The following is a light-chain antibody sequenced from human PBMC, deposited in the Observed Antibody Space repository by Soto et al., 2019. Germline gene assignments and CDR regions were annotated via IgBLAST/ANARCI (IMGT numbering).Light chain of an antibody. J-gene: IGKJ4*01. V-gene: IGKV1-27*01. CDR1: QAIRNY. CDR2: AAS. CDR3: QKYNGVPLT. Sequence: DIQMTQSPSSLSASVGDRVTVTCRASQAIRNYLAWYQQKPGEVPKLLISAASTLQSGVPSRFSGSGSGTDFTLTISSLQPEDVATYYCQKYNGVPLTFGGGTKVEI.